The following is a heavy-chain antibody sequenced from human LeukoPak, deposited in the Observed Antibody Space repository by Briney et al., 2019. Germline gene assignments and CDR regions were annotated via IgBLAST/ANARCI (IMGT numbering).Heavy chain of an antibody. Sequence: SETLSLTCTVSGGSISSSNYYWAWIRQPPGKGLEWIGEINHGGSTNYNPSLKSRVTISIGTSKNHFSLRLSSVAAADTAVYYCAITFYDILTGYHKQFDNWGQGTLVTVSS. J-gene: IGHJ4*02. V-gene: IGHV4-39*02. CDR1: GGSISSSNYY. CDR3: AITFYDILTGYHKQFDN. CDR2: INHGGST. D-gene: IGHD3-9*01.